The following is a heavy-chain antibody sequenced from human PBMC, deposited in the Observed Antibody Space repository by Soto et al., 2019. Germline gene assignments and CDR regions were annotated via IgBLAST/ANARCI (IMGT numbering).Heavy chain of an antibody. J-gene: IGHJ5*02. CDR3: ATTVTTYWFDP. CDR2: INHSGST. D-gene: IGHD4-4*01. V-gene: IGHV4-34*01. Sequence: TLSLTCAVYGGSFSGYYWSWIRQPPGKGLEWIGEINHSGSTNYNPSLKCRVTISVDTSKNQFSLKLSSVTAADTAVYYCATTVTTYWFDPWGQGTLVTVSS. CDR1: GGSFSGYY.